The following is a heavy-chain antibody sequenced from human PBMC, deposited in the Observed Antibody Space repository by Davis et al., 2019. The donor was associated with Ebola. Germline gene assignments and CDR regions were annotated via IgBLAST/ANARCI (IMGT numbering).Heavy chain of an antibody. V-gene: IGHV4-34*01. CDR3: ARGQSGSDYSLWQY. Sequence: MPSETLSLTCAVHGGSLSGYFWTWIRQSPGKGLEWIGTISQSGSLTYYNSSLKSRVTILVDTSKNHVSLRLNSVTAADTAVYYCARGQSGSDYSLWQYWGQGTLVTVSS. J-gene: IGHJ4*02. CDR1: GGSLSGYF. D-gene: IGHD3-10*01. CDR2: ISQSGSLT.